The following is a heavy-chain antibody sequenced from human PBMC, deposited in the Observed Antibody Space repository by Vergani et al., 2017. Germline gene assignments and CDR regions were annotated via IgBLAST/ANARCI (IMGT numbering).Heavy chain of an antibody. CDR3: AKDIGRDQFVVGGAYYYYYYMDV. V-gene: IGHV3-43*01. Sequence: EVQLVESGGVVVQPGGSLRLSCAASGFTFDDYTMQWVRQAPGKGLEWVSLISWDGGSTYYADSVKGRFTISRDNSKNSLYLQMNSLRTEDTALYYCAKDIGRDQFVVGGAYYYYYYMDVWGKGTTVTVSS. J-gene: IGHJ6*03. CDR1: GFTFDDYT. CDR2: ISWDGGST. D-gene: IGHD2-15*01.